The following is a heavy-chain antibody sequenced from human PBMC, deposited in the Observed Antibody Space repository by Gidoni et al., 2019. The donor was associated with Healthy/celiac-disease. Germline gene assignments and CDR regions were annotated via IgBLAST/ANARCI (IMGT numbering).Heavy chain of an antibody. CDR3: ARRNIAARHEYNWFDP. V-gene: IGHV5-10-1*03. CDR1: GYRFTSYW. CDR2: IDPSDSYT. Sequence: EVQLVQSGAEVKKPGESLRISCKGSGYRFTSYWISWVRQMPGKGLEWMGRIDPSDSYTNYSPSFQGHVTISADKSSSTAYLQWSSLKASDTAMYYCARRNIAARHEYNWFDPWGQGTLVTVSS. J-gene: IGHJ5*02. D-gene: IGHD6-6*01.